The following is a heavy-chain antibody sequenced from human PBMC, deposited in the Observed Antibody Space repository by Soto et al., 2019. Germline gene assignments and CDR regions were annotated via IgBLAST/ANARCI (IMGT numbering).Heavy chain of an antibody. V-gene: IGHV3-30-3*01. CDR3: ARGRESSNYYAGMDV. CDR2: ISYDGSNE. D-gene: IGHD4-4*01. Sequence: QVQLVESGGGVVQPGRSLRLSCAASGFTFSSYAMHWCRQAPGKGLEWVAVISYDGSNEYYADSVKGRFTISRDNSKNTLYLQMNSLRAEDTAVYYCARGRESSNYYAGMDVWGQGTKGPVSS. J-gene: IGHJ6*02. CDR1: GFTFSSYA.